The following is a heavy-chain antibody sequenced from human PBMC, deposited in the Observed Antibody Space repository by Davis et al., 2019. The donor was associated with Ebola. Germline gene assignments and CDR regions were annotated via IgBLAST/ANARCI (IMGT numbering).Heavy chain of an antibody. D-gene: IGHD2/OR15-2a*01. CDR2: IWYDGSNK. CDR3: ARGEYTTSWGRDYYYYGMDV. J-gene: IGHJ6*02. Sequence: GESLKIPRAASGFTFSSYGMHWVRQAPGKGLEWVAVIWYDGSNKYYADYVKGRFTISRDNSKNTLYLQMNSLRAEDTAVYYCARGEYTTSWGRDYYYYGMDVWGQGTTVTVSS. V-gene: IGHV3-33*01. CDR1: GFTFSSYG.